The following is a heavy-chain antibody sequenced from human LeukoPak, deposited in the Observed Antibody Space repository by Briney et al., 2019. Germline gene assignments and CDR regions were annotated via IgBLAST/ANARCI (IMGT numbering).Heavy chain of an antibody. V-gene: IGHV4-59*01. D-gene: IGHD2-8*02. CDR1: GGPISSYY. J-gene: IGHJ4*02. CDR2: INYSGTT. Sequence: SETLSLTCSVSGGPISSYYWSWIRQSPGKGLEWIGYINYSGTTTYNPSLKSRVTISVDTSKNQFSLNLNSVTAADTAVLYCARLGSGGFFDYWGQGTLVTVSS. CDR3: ARLGSGGFFDY.